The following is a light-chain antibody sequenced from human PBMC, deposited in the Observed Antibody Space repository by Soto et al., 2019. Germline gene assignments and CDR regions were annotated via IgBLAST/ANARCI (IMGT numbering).Light chain of an antibody. CDR2: AAS. CDR3: QQYHTWPIT. J-gene: IGKJ4*01. Sequence: DIQMTQSPSSVSASVGDRVTITCRASERINTYLAWYQQQPGKAPKLLIYAASSLQSGVPSRFSGSGSGTEFTLTISNLQPEDFATYYCQQYHTWPITFGGGTKVDIK. CDR1: ERINTY. V-gene: IGKV1-12*01.